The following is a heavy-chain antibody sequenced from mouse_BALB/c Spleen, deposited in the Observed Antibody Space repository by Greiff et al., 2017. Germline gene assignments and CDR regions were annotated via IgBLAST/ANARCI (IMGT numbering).Heavy chain of an antibody. CDR3: DRGRDYGYDGAMDY. CDR2: IRADGSR. V-gene: IGHV2-9*02. Sequence: QVQLKESGPGLVAPTQCLSITCTASGFSLTGYCVHWVRQPPGKGLEWLGVIRADGSRNYNSAIISRMGIIKDNSKNQVFLKMNSLQTDDAAVYYCDRGRDYGYDGAMDYWGQGTSVTVSS. J-gene: IGHJ4*01. CDR1: GFSLTGYC. D-gene: IGHD2-2*01.